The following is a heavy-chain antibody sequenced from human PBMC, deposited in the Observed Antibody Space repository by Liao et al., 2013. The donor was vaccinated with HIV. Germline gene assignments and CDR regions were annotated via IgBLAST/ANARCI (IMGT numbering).Heavy chain of an antibody. D-gene: IGHD3-16*02. V-gene: IGHV4-34*01. CDR3: AREVIDLRLGDYRSSTYYFDY. Sequence: QVQLQQWGAGLLKPSETLSLTCAVYGGSFSGYYWSWIRQPPGKGLEWIGEINHSGSTNYNPSLKSRVTISVDTSKNQFSLKLSSVTAADTAVYYCAREVIDLRLGDYRSSTYYFDYWGQGTLVTVSS. CDR1: GGSFSGYY. CDR2: INHSGST. J-gene: IGHJ4*02.